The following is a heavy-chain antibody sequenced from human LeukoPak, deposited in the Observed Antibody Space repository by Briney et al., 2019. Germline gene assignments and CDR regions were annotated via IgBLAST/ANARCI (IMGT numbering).Heavy chain of an antibody. CDR1: GFTFSSYD. Sequence: GRTLRLSCAASGFTFSSYDMHWVRQAPGKGLEWVAVISYDGSNKYYADSVKGRLPICRDNSKHALYLQMNSLRAEDTAVYYCARVFYYDSSGYYVYYFDYWGQGTLVTVSS. CDR2: ISYDGSNK. V-gene: IGHV3-30*03. J-gene: IGHJ4*02. D-gene: IGHD3-22*01. CDR3: ARVFYYDSSGYYVYYFDY.